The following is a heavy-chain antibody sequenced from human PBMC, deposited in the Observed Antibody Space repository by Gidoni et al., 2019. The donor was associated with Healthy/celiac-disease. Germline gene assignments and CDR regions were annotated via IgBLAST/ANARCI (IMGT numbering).Heavy chain of an antibody. CDR1: GFTFSSYA. J-gene: IGHJ5*02. V-gene: IGHV3-30*04. D-gene: IGHD3-10*01. CDR3: ARSLYGSGSYYNGNWFDP. Sequence: QVQLVESGGGVVQPGRSLRLSCAASGFTFSSYAMHWVRQAPGKGLEWVAVISYDGSNKYYADSVKGRFTISRDNSKNTLYLQMNSLRAEDTAVYYCARSLYGSGSYYNGNWFDPWGQGTLVTVSS. CDR2: ISYDGSNK.